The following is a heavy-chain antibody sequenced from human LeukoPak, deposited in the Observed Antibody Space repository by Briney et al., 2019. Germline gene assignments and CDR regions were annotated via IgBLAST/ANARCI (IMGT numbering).Heavy chain of an antibody. Sequence: GGSLRLSCAASGFTFSSYGMSWVRQAPGKGLEWVSAISGSGGSTYYADSVKGRFTISRDNSKNTLYLQMDSLRAEDTAVYYCAKDEGDYLDYWGQGTLVTVSS. CDR1: GFTFSSYG. J-gene: IGHJ4*02. V-gene: IGHV3-23*01. CDR2: ISGSGGST. CDR3: AKDEGDYLDY.